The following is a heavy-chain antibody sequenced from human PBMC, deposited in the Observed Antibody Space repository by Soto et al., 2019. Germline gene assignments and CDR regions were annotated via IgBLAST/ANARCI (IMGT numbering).Heavy chain of an antibody. CDR2: IYHSGST. D-gene: IGHD6-19*01. Sequence: QVQLQAAGPGLVKPSGTLSLTCAVSGGSISSSNWWRWVRQPPGKGLEWIGEIYHSGSTNYNPSLQSRVTISVDKSKNQFSLKLSSVTAADTAVYYCASFSGQWLAHFDYWGQGTLVTVSS. J-gene: IGHJ4*02. V-gene: IGHV4-4*02. CDR1: GGSISSSNW. CDR3: ASFSGQWLAHFDY.